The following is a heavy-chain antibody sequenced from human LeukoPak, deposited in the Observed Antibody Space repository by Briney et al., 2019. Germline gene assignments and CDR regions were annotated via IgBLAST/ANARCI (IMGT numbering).Heavy chain of an antibody. V-gene: IGHV4-30-2*01. Sequence: SETLSLTCAVSGGSISSGGYSWNWIRQPPGKGLEWIGEINHSGSTNYNPSLKSRVTISVDTSKDQFSLQLNSVTPEDTAVYYCARECPYPRGGDAFDIWGQGTMVTVSS. CDR2: INHSGST. CDR1: GGSISSGGYS. J-gene: IGHJ3*02. D-gene: IGHD3-16*01. CDR3: ARECPYPRGGDAFDI.